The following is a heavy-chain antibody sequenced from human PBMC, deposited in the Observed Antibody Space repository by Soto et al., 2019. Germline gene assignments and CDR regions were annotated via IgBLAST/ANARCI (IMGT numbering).Heavy chain of an antibody. Sequence: SETLSLTCSVSGDYIHVGGYYWTWIRQRPGKGVEWMGYIYYTGKTYSNPSLESRLTMSVDRSKNQFSLRLTSVTAADTAVYFCGRDLTSNANCIDPWGQGTLVTVSS. D-gene: IGHD2-2*01. CDR2: IYYTGKT. V-gene: IGHV4-30-4*01. CDR1: GDYIHVGGYY. J-gene: IGHJ5*02. CDR3: GRDLTSNANCIDP.